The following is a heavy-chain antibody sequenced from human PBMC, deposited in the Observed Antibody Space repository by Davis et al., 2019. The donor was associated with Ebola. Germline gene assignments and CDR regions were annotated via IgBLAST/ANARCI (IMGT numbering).Heavy chain of an antibody. D-gene: IGHD4-17*01. CDR1: GGSISSYY. CDR2: IYYSGST. V-gene: IGHV4-59*12. J-gene: IGHJ4*02. CDR3: AIATTVTTTGTFDY. Sequence: PSETLSLTCTVSGGSISSYYWSWIRQPPGKGLEWIGYIYYSGSTNYNPSLKSRVTISVDTSKNQFSLKLSSVTAADTAVYYCAIATTVTTTGTFDYWGQGTLVTVSS.